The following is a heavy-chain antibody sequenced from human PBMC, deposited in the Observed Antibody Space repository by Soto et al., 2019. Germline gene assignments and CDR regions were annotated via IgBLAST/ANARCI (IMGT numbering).Heavy chain of an antibody. CDR2: ISVSTSAYT. V-gene: IGHV3-11*06. J-gene: IGHJ2*01. CDR3: APSLGSRLYEF. D-gene: IGHD2-2*01. Sequence: PGGSLRLSCAASGLSFSDYYMSWIRQAPGKVLEWVSLISVSTSAYTNYADSVKGRFTISRDNAKNSLYLQMNSLTAEDTAVYYRAPSLGSRLYEFWGHGTLVTVAS. CDR1: GLSFSDYY.